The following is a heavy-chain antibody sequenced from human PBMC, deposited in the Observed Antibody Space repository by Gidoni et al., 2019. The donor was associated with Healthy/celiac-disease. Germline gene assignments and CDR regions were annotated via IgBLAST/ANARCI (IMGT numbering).Heavy chain of an antibody. CDR3: ARDNWFDP. CDR2: ISYDGSNK. Sequence: QVQLVESGGGVVQPGRSLRLYCAASGFTFSSYAMHWVRQAPGKGLEWVAVISYDGSNKYYADSVQGRFTISRDNSKNTLYLQMNSLRAEDTAVYYCARDNWFDPWGQGTLVTVSS. J-gene: IGHJ5*02. V-gene: IGHV3-30-3*01. CDR1: GFTFSSYA.